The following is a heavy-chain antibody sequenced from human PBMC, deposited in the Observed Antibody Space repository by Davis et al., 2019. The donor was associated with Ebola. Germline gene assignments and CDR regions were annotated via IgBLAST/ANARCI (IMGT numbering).Heavy chain of an antibody. Sequence: GGSLRLSCAASGFPFTTYTMNWVRQAPGKGLEWVSSISAYSDFIYYADSVKGRFTISRDNAKNSLYLQMNSLRAEDTAVYYCARGREWFGELLYIGGGFDYWGQGTLVTVSS. CDR2: ISAYSDFI. D-gene: IGHD3-10*01. CDR1: GFPFTTYT. CDR3: ARGREWFGELLYIGGGFDY. J-gene: IGHJ4*02. V-gene: IGHV3-21*01.